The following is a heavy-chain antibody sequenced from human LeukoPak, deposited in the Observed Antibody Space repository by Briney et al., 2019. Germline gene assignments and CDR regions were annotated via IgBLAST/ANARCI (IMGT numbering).Heavy chain of an antibody. V-gene: IGHV4-59*10. CDR1: GGSFSGYY. Sequence: SETLSLTCAVYGGSFSGYYWSWIRQPAGKGLEWIGSIYYSGSTYYNPSLKSRVTISVDTSKNQFSLKLSSVTAADTAVYYCANMPAAKPPSYYYYYYMDVWGKGTTVTVSS. CDR2: IYYSGST. J-gene: IGHJ6*03. D-gene: IGHD2-2*01. CDR3: ANMPAAKPPSYYYYYYMDV.